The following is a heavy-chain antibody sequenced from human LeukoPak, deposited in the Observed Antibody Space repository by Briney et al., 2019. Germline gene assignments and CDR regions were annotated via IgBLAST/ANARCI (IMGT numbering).Heavy chain of an antibody. CDR3: AKAPFAYCSSTSCYTGMDY. V-gene: IGHV3-23*01. CDR1: GFTFSNYA. Sequence: PGGSLRLSCAASGFTFSNYAISWVRQTPGKGLEWVSAISGSGDSTYYADSVKGRFTISRDNSKNTLYLQMNSLRAEDTAVYYCAKAPFAYCSSTSCYTGMDYWGQGTLVTVSS. D-gene: IGHD2-2*02. J-gene: IGHJ4*02. CDR2: ISGSGDST.